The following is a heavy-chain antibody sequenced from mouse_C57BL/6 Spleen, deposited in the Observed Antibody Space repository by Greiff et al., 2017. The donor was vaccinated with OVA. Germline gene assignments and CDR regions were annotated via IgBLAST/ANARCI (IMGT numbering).Heavy chain of an antibody. CDR1: GYTFTSYW. Sequence: VQLQQPGAELVKPGASVKLSCKASGYTFTSYWMHWVKQRPGQGLEWIGMIHPNSGSTNYNEKFKSKATLTVDKSSSTAYMQLSSLTSEDSAVYYCAREGDGNFPYFDYWGQGTTLTVSS. V-gene: IGHV1-64*01. CDR3: AREGDGNFPYFDY. J-gene: IGHJ2*01. D-gene: IGHD2-1*01. CDR2: IHPNSGST.